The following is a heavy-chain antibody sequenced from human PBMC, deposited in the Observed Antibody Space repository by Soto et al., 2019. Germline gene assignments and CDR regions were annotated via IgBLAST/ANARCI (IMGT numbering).Heavy chain of an antibody. D-gene: IGHD3-3*01. V-gene: IGHV4-59*01. CDR2: IYYSGST. CDR3: ARVTSGYRPHFEY. CDR1: GGSLSSYY. Sequence: QVQLQESGPGLVKPSETLSLTCTVSGGSLSSYYWSWIRQPPGKGLECIGYIYYSGSTNYKPSLKGRATISVDTSKNQFSLKLSSVTAADTAVYYCARVTSGYRPHFEYWGQGTLVTVSS. J-gene: IGHJ4*02.